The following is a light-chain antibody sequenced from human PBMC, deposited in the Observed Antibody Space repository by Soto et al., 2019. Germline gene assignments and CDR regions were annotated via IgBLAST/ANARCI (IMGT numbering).Light chain of an antibody. CDR2: DAS. CDR1: QSINIW. V-gene: IGKV1-5*01. Sequence: DIQMTQSPSTLSASVGDRVTTTCRASQSINIWLAWYQQKAGKAPKLLIYDASTLESGVPSRFSGSGSRIEFTLTISSLQPDDFATYYCQEYNSWRGEWTFGQGTKVEIK. CDR3: QEYNSWRGEWT. J-gene: IGKJ1*01.